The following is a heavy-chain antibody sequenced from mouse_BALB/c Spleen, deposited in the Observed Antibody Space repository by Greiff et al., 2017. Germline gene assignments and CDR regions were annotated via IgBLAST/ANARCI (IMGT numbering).Heavy chain of an antibody. V-gene: IGHV9-3-1*01. CDR1: GYTFTNYG. Sequence: LVESGPELKKPGETVKISCKASGYTFTNYGMNWVKQAPGKGLKWMGWINTYTGEPTYADDFKGRFAFSLETSASTAYLQINNLKNEDTATYCCARWGGNPTGFDYWGQGTTLTVSS. CDR3: ARWGGNPTGFDY. D-gene: IGHD2-1*01. CDR2: INTYTGEP. J-gene: IGHJ2*01.